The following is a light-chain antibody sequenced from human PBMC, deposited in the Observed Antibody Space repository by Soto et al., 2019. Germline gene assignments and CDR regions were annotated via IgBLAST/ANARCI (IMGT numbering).Light chain of an antibody. V-gene: IGKV3-11*01. CDR3: QQRGEWPPGAT. J-gene: IGKJ5*01. Sequence: EIVMTQSPATLSVSPGESATLSCRASQSVSSNLAWHQQKPGQAPRLLIYDASNRATGIPARFSGSGSGTDFTLTISSLEPEDFAVYYCQQRGEWPPGATFGQGTRLEIK. CDR1: QSVSSN. CDR2: DAS.